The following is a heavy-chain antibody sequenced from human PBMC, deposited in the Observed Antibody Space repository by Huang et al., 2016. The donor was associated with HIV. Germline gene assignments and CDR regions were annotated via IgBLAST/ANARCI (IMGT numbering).Heavy chain of an antibody. CDR3: ARESNIVVVPHTIKFFDY. D-gene: IGHD2-2*01. J-gene: IGHJ4*02. Sequence: QVQLVQSGAEVKKPGSSVKVSCKASGGSFSNHVFSWVRQGPGQGLGWMGGIIPIFGTTNYAQKLQGRVTITADESTGTAYLELSSLRSEDTAVYFCARESNIVVVPHTIKFFDYWGQGTLVTVSS. V-gene: IGHV1-69*01. CDR2: IIPIFGTT. CDR1: GGSFSNHV.